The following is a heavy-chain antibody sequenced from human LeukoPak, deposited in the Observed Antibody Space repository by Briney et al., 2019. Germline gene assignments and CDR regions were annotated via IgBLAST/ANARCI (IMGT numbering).Heavy chain of an antibody. Sequence: SETLSLTCAVYGGSFSGYYWSWIRQPPGKGLEWIGEINHSGSTNYNPSLKSRVTISVDTSKNQFSLKLSSVTAADTAVYYCARGRRGSGWSGRYFDYWGQGTLVTVSS. V-gene: IGHV4-34*01. J-gene: IGHJ4*02. D-gene: IGHD6-19*01. CDR1: GGSFSGYY. CDR2: INHSGST. CDR3: ARGRRGSGWSGRYFDY.